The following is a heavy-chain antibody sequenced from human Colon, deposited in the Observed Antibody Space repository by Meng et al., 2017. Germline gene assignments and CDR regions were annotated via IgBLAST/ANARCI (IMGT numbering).Heavy chain of an antibody. V-gene: IGHV3-33*01. CDR2: IWNDGSEK. D-gene: IGHD2-2*02. J-gene: IGHJ4*02. CDR3: ARGRYRSTH. CDR1: GYIFRYYG. Sequence: QVRLLECGGGVLQPGTYLILSCVVSGYIFRYYGMHWVRQAPGKGLEWVAIIWNDGSEKYYADSVKGRITISRDNAKNSLYLQMNSLRAEDTAVYYCARGRYRSTHWGQGTLVTVSS.